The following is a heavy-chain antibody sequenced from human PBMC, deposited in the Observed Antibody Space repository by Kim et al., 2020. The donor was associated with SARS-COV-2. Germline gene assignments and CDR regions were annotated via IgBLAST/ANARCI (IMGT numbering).Heavy chain of an antibody. V-gene: IGHV4-39*01. Sequence: SETLSLTCTVSGGYISSSSYYWGWIRQPPGKGLEWIGSIYYSGSTYYNPSLKSRVTISVDTSKNQFSLKLSSVTAADTAVYYCARQVINYDFWSGYYQGPIGVWGQGTTVTVSS. J-gene: IGHJ6*02. CDR3: ARQVINYDFWSGYYQGPIGV. D-gene: IGHD3-3*01. CDR2: IYYSGST. CDR1: GGYISSSSYY.